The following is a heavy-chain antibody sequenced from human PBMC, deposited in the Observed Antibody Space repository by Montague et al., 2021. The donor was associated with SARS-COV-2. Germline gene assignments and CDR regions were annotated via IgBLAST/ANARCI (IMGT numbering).Heavy chain of an antibody. V-gene: IGHV4-34*01. CDR1: GGSLSGYY. Sequence: SETLSLTCAVYGGSLSGYYWSWIRQPPGEGLEWIAEISHGGSTNYNPSLKSRVTISVDTSKNQFSLKLSSATAAGTAVYYCARVPYRLLFVPRYYGMDVWGQGTTVTVSS. J-gene: IGHJ6*02. CDR2: ISHGGST. CDR3: ARVPYRLLFVPRYYGMDV. D-gene: IGHD2-2*01.